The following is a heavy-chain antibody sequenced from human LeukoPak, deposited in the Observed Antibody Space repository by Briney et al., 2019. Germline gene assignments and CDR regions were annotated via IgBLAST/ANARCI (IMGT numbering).Heavy chain of an antibody. CDR2: IPHDGRNK. CDR3: ARDNYYDSSGSPPYGMDV. CDR1: GFTFSSYA. D-gene: IGHD3-22*01. Sequence: PGGSLRLSCAASGFTFSSYAMHWVRQAPGKGLKWVAIIPHDGRNKYYGDSVKGRFTISRDNSKNTLYLQMNSPRAEDTAVYYCARDNYYDSSGSPPYGMDVWGQGTTVTVSS. J-gene: IGHJ6*02. V-gene: IGHV3-30*04.